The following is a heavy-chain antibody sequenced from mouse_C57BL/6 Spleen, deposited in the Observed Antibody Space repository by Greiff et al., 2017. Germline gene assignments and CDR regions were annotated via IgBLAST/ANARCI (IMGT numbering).Heavy chain of an antibody. D-gene: IGHD1-3*01. V-gene: IGHV1-15*01. J-gene: IGHJ2*01. CDR2: IDPETGGT. CDR3: TREGIRSNYLDY. CDR1: GYTFTDYE. Sequence: QVQLQQSGAELVRPGASVTLSCKASGYTFTDYEMHWVKQTPVHGLEWIGAIDPETGGTAYNQKFKGKAILTADKSSSTAYMELRSLTSEDSAVYYCTREGIRSNYLDYWGQGTTLTVSS.